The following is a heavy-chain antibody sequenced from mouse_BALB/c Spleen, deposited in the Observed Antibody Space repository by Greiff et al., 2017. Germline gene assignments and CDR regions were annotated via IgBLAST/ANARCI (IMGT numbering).Heavy chain of an antibody. V-gene: IGHV1S34*01. Sequence: LVKTGASVKISCKASGYSFTGYYMHWVKQSHGKSLQWIGYISCYNGATSYNQKFKGKATFTVDTSSSTAYMQFNSLTSEDSAVYYCAREEVPSWFAYWGQGTLVTVSA. CDR3: AREEVPSWFAY. J-gene: IGHJ3*01. CDR2: ISCYNGAT. D-gene: IGHD2-14*01. CDR1: GYSFTGYY.